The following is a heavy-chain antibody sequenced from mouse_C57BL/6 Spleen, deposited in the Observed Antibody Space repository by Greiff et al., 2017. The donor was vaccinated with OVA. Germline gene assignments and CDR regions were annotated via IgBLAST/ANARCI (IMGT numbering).Heavy chain of an antibody. CDR3: AREDDGYTGGFAY. CDR2: ISYDGSN. D-gene: IGHD2-3*01. Sequence: VQLKESGPGLVKPSQSLSLTCSVTGYSITSGYYWNWIRQFPGNKLEWMGYISYDGSNNYNPSLKNRISITRDTSKNQFFLKLNSVTTEDTATYYCAREDDGYTGGFAYWGQGTLVTVSA. V-gene: IGHV3-6*01. CDR1: GYSITSGYY. J-gene: IGHJ3*01.